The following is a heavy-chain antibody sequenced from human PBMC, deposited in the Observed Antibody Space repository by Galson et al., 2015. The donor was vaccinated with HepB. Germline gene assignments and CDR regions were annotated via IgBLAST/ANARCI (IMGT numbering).Heavy chain of an antibody. CDR2: IGTGGGP. CDR3: ARESGTPGNWYFDL. CDR1: GFTFNNYD. J-gene: IGHJ2*01. V-gene: IGHV3-13*05. D-gene: IGHD1-1*01. Sequence: SLRLSCAASGFTFNNYDFHWVRQTAGKGLEWVSGIGTGGGPNYPDAVKGRFTISRENAQNSVFLQMNSLRDGDTAVYYCARESGTPGNWYFDLWGRGTVVIVSS.